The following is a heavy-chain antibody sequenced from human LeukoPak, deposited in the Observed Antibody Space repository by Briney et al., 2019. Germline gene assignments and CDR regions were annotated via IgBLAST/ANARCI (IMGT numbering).Heavy chain of an antibody. J-gene: IGHJ4*02. CDR2: IYYSGST. CDR3: ARTSYYYDTSGYYLYYFDY. Sequence: SETLSLTCTVSGDSITSYYWSWIRQPPGKGLEWLGYIYYSGSTNYNPFLESRVTVSVDSSKNQFSLNLTSVTAADTAVYYCARTSYYYDTSGYYLYYFDYWGQGTLVTVSS. D-gene: IGHD3-22*01. V-gene: IGHV4-59*08. CDR1: GDSITSYY.